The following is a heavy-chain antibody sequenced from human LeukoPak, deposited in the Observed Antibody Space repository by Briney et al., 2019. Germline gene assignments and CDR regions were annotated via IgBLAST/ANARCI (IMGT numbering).Heavy chain of an antibody. CDR1: GFNFSTYS. D-gene: IGHD4-11*01. Sequence: GGSLRLSCVASGFNFSTYSMNWVRQAPGKGPEWVSSFSSRSGSIYYADSVKGRFTISRDNAKNSLFLQMNGLRVEDTAVYYCARGSNCDPWGQGTLVTVSS. J-gene: IGHJ5*02. CDR3: ARGSNCDP. V-gene: IGHV3-21*01. CDR2: FSSRSGSI.